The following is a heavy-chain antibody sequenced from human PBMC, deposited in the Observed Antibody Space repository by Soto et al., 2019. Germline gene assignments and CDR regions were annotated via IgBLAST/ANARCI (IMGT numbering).Heavy chain of an antibody. J-gene: IGHJ4*02. V-gene: IGHV3-30*18. D-gene: IGHD6-19*01. CDR3: AKDRYSSGLNYFDY. Sequence: VQLVESGGGVVQPGRSLTLSCAASGFTFVSFGMHWVRQAPGKGLEWVALISYDGSNKYYADSVKGRFTISRDNSKNTLYLQLNSLRVEDTAVYFCAKDRYSSGLNYFDYWGQGTLVTVSS. CDR1: GFTFVSFG. CDR2: ISYDGSNK.